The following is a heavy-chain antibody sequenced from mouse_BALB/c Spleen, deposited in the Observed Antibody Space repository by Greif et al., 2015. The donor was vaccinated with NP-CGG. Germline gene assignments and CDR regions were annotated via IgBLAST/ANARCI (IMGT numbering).Heavy chain of an antibody. CDR2: IDPANGNT. D-gene: IGHD1-1*01. CDR3: ARGYGSSYDGFAY. V-gene: IGHV14-3*02. CDR1: GFNIKDTY. Sequence: VQLQQSGAELVKPGASVKLSCTASGFNIKDTYMHWVKQRPEQGLEWIGRIDPANGNTKYDPKFQGKATITADTSSNTAYLQLSSLTSEDTAVYYCARGYGSSYDGFAYWGQGTLVTVSA. J-gene: IGHJ3*01.